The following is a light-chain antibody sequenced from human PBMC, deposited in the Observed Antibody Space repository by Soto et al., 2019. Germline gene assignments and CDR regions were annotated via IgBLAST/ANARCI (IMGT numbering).Light chain of an antibody. CDR2: DVS. Sequence: QSALTQPASVSGSPGQSITISCTGTTSDIGTYSYVSWYQQHPGKAPKLMIYDVSNRPSGVSNRFSGSKSGNTASLTISGLQAEDEADYYCNSYTNSSTLGVVFGGGTQLTVL. J-gene: IGLJ2*01. CDR1: TSDIGTYSY. CDR3: NSYTNSSTLGVV. V-gene: IGLV2-14*03.